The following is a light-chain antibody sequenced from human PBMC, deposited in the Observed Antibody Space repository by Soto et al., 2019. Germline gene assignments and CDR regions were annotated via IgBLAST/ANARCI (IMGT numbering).Light chain of an antibody. J-gene: IGKJ1*01. CDR3: QQYGSSPWT. V-gene: IGKV3-20*01. CDR1: QSVSSSY. CDR2: GAS. Sequence: EVVLTQSPGTLSLSPGERATLSCRASQSVSSSYLAWYQQKPGQAPRLLIYGASSRATGIPDRFSGSGSGTDFTLTIRRLEPEDFAVYYCQQYGSSPWTFGQGTK.